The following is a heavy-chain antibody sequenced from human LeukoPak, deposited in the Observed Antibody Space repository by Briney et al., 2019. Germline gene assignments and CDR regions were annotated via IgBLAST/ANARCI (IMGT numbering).Heavy chain of an antibody. CDR2: MNPNSGNT. Sequence: GASVKVSCKASGYTFTSYDINWVLQATGQGLEWMGWMNPNSGNTGYAQKFQGRVTITRNTSISTAYMELSSLRSEDTAVYYCARGSRYSLQNWFDPWGQGTLVTVSS. CDR3: ARGSRYSLQNWFDP. V-gene: IGHV1-8*03. CDR1: GYTFTSYD. J-gene: IGHJ5*02. D-gene: IGHD5-18*01.